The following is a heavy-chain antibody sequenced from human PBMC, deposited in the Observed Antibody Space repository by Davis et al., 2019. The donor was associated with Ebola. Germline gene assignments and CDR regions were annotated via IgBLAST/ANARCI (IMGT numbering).Heavy chain of an antibody. J-gene: IGHJ6*02. Sequence: GGSLRLSCAASGFTFSSYEMNWVRQAPGKGLEWVSYISSIGSTLYYADSVKGRFTISRDNAKNSLYLQMNSLRAEDTAVYYCARRYCSSTSCYYYYYYGMDVWGQGTTVTVSS. CDR3: ARRYCSSTSCYYYYYYGMDV. D-gene: IGHD2-2*01. V-gene: IGHV3-48*03. CDR2: ISSIGSTL. CDR1: GFTFSSYE.